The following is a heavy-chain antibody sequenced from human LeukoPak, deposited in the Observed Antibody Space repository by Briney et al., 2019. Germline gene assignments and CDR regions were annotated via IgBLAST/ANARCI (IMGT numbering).Heavy chain of an antibody. D-gene: IGHD6-19*01. Sequence: PGGSLRLSCTVSGFTVSSNSMSWVRQAPGKGLEWVSFIFSSTHYSDSVKGRFTISRDNSKNTLYLQMNSLRAEDTAIYFCAKDPSGYINGWYRWFDPWGQGTLVTVSS. CDR3: AKDPSGYINGWYRWFDP. CDR2: IFSST. CDR1: GFTVSSNS. J-gene: IGHJ5*02. V-gene: IGHV3-53*01.